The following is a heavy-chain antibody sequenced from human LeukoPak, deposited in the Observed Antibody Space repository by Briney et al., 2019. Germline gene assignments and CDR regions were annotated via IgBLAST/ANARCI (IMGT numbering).Heavy chain of an antibody. CDR3: ARDGYFDY. J-gene: IGHJ4*02. V-gene: IGHV1-18*04. CDR1: GYTFTSYL. Sequence: EASVKVSCKASGYTFTSYLLHWVRQAPGQGLEWMGWISGDNANTNYAQKFQGRVTMTTDTTTTTAYMKLRSLRSDDTAVYYCARDGYFDYWGQGTLVTVSS. CDR2: ISGDNANT.